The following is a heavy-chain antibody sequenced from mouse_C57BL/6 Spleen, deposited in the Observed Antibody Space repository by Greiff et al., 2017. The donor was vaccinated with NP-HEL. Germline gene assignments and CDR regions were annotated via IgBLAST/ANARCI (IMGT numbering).Heavy chain of an antibody. Sequence: VQLQQPGTELVKPGASVKLSCKASGYTFTSYWMHWVKQRPGQGLEWIGNINPSNGGTNYNEKFKSKATLTVDKSSSTAYMQLSSLTSEDSAVYYCAGSTMVTTHWFAYWGQGTLVTVSA. J-gene: IGHJ3*01. CDR1: GYTFTSYW. D-gene: IGHD2-2*01. CDR3: AGSTMVTTHWFAY. V-gene: IGHV1-53*01. CDR2: INPSNGGT.